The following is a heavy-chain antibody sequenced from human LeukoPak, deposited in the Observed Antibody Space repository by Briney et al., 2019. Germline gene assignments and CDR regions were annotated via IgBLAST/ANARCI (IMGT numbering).Heavy chain of an antibody. Sequence: PGGSLRLSCAASGFTFSSYEMNWVRQAPGKGLEWVSYISSSGTSMYYADSVKGRFTISRDNAKNSLYLQMNSLRADDTAVYYCARVLGIMGGWGQGTLVTVSS. CDR3: ARVLGIMGG. J-gene: IGHJ4*02. CDR1: GFTFSSYE. V-gene: IGHV3-48*03. CDR2: ISSSGTSM. D-gene: IGHD1-26*01.